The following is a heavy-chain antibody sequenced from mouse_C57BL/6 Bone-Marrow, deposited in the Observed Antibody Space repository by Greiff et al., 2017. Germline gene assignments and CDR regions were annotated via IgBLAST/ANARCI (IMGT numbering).Heavy chain of an antibody. V-gene: IGHV5-9*01. J-gene: IGHJ1*03. CDR3: ARHGFITTVVPYWYFDV. CDR1: GFTFSSYT. CDR2: ISGGGGNT. Sequence: EVQRVESGGGLVKPGGSLKLSCAASGFTFSSYTMSWVRQTPEKRLEWVATISGGGGNTYYPDSVKGRFTISRDNAKNTLYLQMSSLRSEDTALYYCARHGFITTVVPYWYFDVWGTGTTVTVSS. D-gene: IGHD1-1*01.